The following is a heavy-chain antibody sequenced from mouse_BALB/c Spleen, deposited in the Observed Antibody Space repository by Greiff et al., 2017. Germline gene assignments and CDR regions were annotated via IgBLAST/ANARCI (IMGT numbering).Heavy chain of an antibody. CDR2: INPSNGGT. CDR3: TRDGYYESFAY. CDR1: GYTFTSYY. J-gene: IGHJ3*01. Sequence: QVQLQQSGAELVKPGASVKLSCKASGYTFTSYYMYWVKQRPGQGLEWIGEINPSNGGTNFNEKFKSKATLTVDKSSSTAYMQLSSLTSEDSAVYYCTRDGYYESFAYWGQGTLSLSLQ. V-gene: IGHV1S81*02. D-gene: IGHD2-3*01.